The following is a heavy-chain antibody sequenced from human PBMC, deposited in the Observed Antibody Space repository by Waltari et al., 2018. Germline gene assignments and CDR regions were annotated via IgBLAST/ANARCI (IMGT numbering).Heavy chain of an antibody. CDR2: INPSGGST. CDR3: ARGRAVAGSPPDY. D-gene: IGHD6-19*01. V-gene: IGHV1-46*01. J-gene: IGHJ4*02. CDR1: GYTFTSHS. Sequence: QVQLVQSGAEVKKPGASVKVSCKASGYTFTSHSMPWVRQAPGQGLEWMGIINPSGGSTSYAQKFQGRVTMTRDTSTSTVYMELSSLRSEDTAVYYCARGRAVAGSPPDYWGQGTLVTVSS.